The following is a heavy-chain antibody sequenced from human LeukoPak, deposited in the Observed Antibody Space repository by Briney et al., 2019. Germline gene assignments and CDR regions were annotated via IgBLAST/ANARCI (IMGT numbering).Heavy chain of an antibody. CDR2: IYYSGST. D-gene: IGHD2-15*01. Sequence: SETLSLTCTVSGGSISGYYWNWIRQPPGKGLEWIVYIYYSGSTNYNPSLKSRVTMSLDTSKNQFSLKLSSVTAADTAVYHCARDSGSNFDYWGQGTLVTVSS. CDR3: ARDSGSNFDY. J-gene: IGHJ4*02. CDR1: GGSISGYY. V-gene: IGHV4-59*01.